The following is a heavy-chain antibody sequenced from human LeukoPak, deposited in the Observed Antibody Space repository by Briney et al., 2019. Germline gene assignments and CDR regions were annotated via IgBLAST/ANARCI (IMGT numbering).Heavy chain of an antibody. D-gene: IGHD3-9*01. CDR3: ASAKTEGVLRYFDWPGWFDP. J-gene: IGHJ5*02. V-gene: IGHV3-74*01. CDR1: GFTFSSYW. CDR2: INSDGSST. Sequence: GRSLRLSCAASGFTFSSYWMHWVRQAPGKGLVWVSRINSDGSSTSYADSVKGRFTISRDNAKNTLYLRMNSLRAEDTAVYYCASAKTEGVLRYFDWPGWFDPWGQGTLVTVSS.